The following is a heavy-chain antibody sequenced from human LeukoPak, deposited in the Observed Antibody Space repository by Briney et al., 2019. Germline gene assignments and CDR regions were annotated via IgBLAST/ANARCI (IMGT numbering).Heavy chain of an antibody. D-gene: IGHD6-13*01. J-gene: IGHJ4*02. V-gene: IGHV3-23*01. CDR3: ARAWYEDY. CDR2: ISSSVGST. CDR1: GFIFSSYA. Sequence: GGSLRLSCAASGFIFSSYAMTWVRQAPGKGLEWVSAISSSVGSTYYADSVKGRFTISRDNSKNTLYLQMNSLSAEDPAVYYCARAWYEDYWGQGTLVTVSS.